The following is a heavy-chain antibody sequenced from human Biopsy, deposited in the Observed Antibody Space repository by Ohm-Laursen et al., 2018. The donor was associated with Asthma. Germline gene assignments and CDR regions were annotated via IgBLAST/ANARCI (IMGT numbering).Heavy chain of an antibody. CDR3: ASGPQWSGLDI. CDR1: RGPFRGYV. CDR2: IPQGGAT. V-gene: IGHV4-34*01. Sequence: PSDTLSLTCALNRGPFRGYVWAWIRQPPGKGLEWIGEIPQGGATTVNPSLKSRVTISMDPSKSQLYLSLRSLTAADTAVYYCASGPQWSGLDIWGQGTTVTVPS. J-gene: IGHJ6*02. D-gene: IGHD2-8*01.